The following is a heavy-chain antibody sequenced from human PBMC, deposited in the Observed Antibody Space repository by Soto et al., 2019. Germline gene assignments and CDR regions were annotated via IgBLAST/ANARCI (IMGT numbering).Heavy chain of an antibody. Sequence: EEQLVESGGGLVQPGGSLRLSCAASGFTFSSYWMTWVRQAPGKGLEWVANIKQDGTEKYYVDSVKGRFTVSRDNAKNSLYLQMTSLRAEDTAVYYCARDPSPAPGENQLFFYPGAMDVWGQGTTVTVSS. D-gene: IGHD2-2*01. CDR3: ARDPSPAPGENQLFFYPGAMDV. J-gene: IGHJ6*02. CDR2: IKQDGTEK. V-gene: IGHV3-7*01. CDR1: GFTFSSYW.